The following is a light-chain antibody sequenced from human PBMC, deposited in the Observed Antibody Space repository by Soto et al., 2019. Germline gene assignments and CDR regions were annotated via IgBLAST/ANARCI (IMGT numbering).Light chain of an antibody. CDR1: QSVSSN. Sequence: DIVMTQSPATLSVSPGERATLSCRASQSVSSNLAWYQQKPGQAPRLLIYGASTRATGIPARFSGSGSGTEFTLTISSLQSEDFAVYYCQQYNNWPFPFGQGTRLEIK. CDR3: QQYNNWPFP. V-gene: IGKV3-15*01. CDR2: GAS. J-gene: IGKJ5*01.